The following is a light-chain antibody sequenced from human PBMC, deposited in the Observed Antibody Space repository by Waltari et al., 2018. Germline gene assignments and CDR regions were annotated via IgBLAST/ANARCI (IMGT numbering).Light chain of an antibody. CDR1: ALPKKY. J-gene: IGLJ2*01. CDR3: YSTDSSGNHRV. CDR2: DDS. V-gene: IGLV3-10*01. Sequence: SYELTQPPSVSVSPGHTARITCSGDALPKKYAYWYQQKSGQAPMFVIYDDSKRPSGIPERFSGSSSGTMATLTISGAQVEDEADYYCYSTDSSGNHRVFGGGTKVTVL.